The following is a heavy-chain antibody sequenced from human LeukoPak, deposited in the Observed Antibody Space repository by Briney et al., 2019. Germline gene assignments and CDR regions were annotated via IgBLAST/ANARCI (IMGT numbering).Heavy chain of an antibody. V-gene: IGHV3-23*01. Sequence: PGGSLRLSCAASGFTFTTYGMGWVRQAPGKGLEWVSSISGSDDSLYYIDSVKGRFTISRDNAKNTVHLQMNTLRAEDTAIYYCAKGVNPGYNPGWSNFDYWGQGTLVTVSS. CDR2: ISGSDDSL. CDR3: AKGVNPGYNPGWSNFDY. D-gene: IGHD1-14*01. CDR1: GFTFTTYG. J-gene: IGHJ4*02.